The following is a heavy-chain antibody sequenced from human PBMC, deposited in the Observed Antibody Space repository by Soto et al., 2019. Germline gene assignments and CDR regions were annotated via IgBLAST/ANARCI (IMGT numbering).Heavy chain of an antibody. V-gene: IGHV4-59*01. D-gene: IGHD2-8*01. CDR3: ARYNSYAIDY. CDR2: IHYSGTT. Sequence: SETLSLTCTVSGTSISSYYWSWIRQPPGKGLEWIANIHYSGTTNYNPSLASRVTLSVDTSKNQFSLKMTSVTAADRAMYFCARYNSYAIDYWGQGTLVTVSS. CDR1: GTSISSYY. J-gene: IGHJ4*02.